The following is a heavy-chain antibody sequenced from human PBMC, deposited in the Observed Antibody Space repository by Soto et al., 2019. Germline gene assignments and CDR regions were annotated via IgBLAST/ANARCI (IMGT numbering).Heavy chain of an antibody. CDR2: ISGSGGST. V-gene: IGHV3-23*01. J-gene: IGHJ4*02. Sequence: PGGSLRLSCAASVFTFSSYAMSWVRQAPGKGLEWVSAISGSGGSTYYADSVKGRFTISRDNSKNTLYLQMNSLRAEDTAVYYCAKDLDIAVAGALDYWGQGTLVTVSS. CDR1: VFTFSSYA. D-gene: IGHD6-19*01. CDR3: AKDLDIAVAGALDY.